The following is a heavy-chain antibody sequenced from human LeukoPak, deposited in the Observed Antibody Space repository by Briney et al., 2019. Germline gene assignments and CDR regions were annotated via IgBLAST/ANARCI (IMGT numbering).Heavy chain of an antibody. CDR2: IGGSGTRT. Sequence: GGSLRLSCSASGFTFTTYGMNWVRQAPGKGLEWVSGIGGSGTRTYYADSVKGRFTISRDNSKNTLYLQMNSLRAEDTAVYYCAKVRSGQFDYWGQGTLVTVSS. V-gene: IGHV3-23*01. CDR1: GFTFTTYG. J-gene: IGHJ4*02. CDR3: AKVRSGQFDY. D-gene: IGHD2-8*02.